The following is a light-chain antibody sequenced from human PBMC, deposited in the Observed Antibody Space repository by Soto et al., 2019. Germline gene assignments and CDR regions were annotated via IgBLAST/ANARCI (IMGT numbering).Light chain of an antibody. CDR1: SSDVGGYNY. Sequence: QSALTQPASVSGSPGQSITISCTGTSSDVGGYNYVSWYQQHPGKAPTLMICEVSNRPSGVCNRFSGSKSGNTATLTISGLQAEDEADYYCSRNTRSSTYVFGTGSKVTAL. CDR2: EVS. J-gene: IGLJ1*01. V-gene: IGLV2-14*01. CDR3: SRNTRSSTYV.